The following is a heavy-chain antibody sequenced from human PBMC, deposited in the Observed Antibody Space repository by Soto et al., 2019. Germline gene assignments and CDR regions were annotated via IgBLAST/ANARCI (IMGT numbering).Heavy chain of an antibody. CDR3: AKDPTMIVVVKRYPIN. J-gene: IGHJ4*02. D-gene: IGHD3-22*01. CDR1: GFTFSSYA. V-gene: IGHV3-23*01. CDR2: IRGSAGST. Sequence: EVQLLESGGGLVQPGGSLRLSCAASGFTFSSYAMSWVRQAPGQGLEWVSAIRGSAGSTYYADSVKGRFTISRDNSKNTLYLQMNSLRAEDTAVYYCAKDPTMIVVVKRYPINWGQGTLVTVSS.